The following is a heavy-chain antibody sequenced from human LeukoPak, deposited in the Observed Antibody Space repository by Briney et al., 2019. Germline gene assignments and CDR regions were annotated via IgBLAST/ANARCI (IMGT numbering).Heavy chain of an antibody. V-gene: IGHV3-30-3*01. CDR3: ARGGGSSSWNHYYIDY. Sequence: GGSLRLSCAASGFTFSSYAMDWVRQAPGKGLEWVAVISYDGSNKYYADSVKGRFTISRDNSKNTLYLQMNSLRAEDTAVYYCARGGGSSSWNHYYIDYWGQGTLVTVSS. J-gene: IGHJ4*02. D-gene: IGHD6-13*01. CDR1: GFTFSSYA. CDR2: ISYDGSNK.